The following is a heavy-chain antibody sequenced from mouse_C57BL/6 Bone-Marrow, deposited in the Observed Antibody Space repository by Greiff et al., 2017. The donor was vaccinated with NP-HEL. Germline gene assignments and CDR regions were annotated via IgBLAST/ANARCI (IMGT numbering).Heavy chain of an antibody. CDR1: GYTFTSYW. V-gene: IGHV1-52*01. J-gene: IGHJ1*03. Sequence: VQLQQLGAELVRPGSSVKLSCKASGYTFTSYWMHWVKQRPIQGLEWIGNIDPSDSETHYNQKFKDKATLTVDKSSSTAYMQLSSLTSEDSAVYYCARYYYGSSPNWYFDVWGTGTTVTVSS. CDR2: IDPSDSET. CDR3: ARYYYGSSPNWYFDV. D-gene: IGHD1-1*01.